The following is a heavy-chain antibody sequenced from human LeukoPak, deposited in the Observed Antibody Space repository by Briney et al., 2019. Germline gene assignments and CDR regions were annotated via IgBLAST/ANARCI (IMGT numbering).Heavy chain of an antibody. V-gene: IGHV1-8*01. CDR2: MNPNSGNT. D-gene: IGHD3-3*01. J-gene: IGHJ6*02. CDR1: GYTFTSYD. Sequence: ASVKVSCKASGYTFTSYDINWVRQATGQGLEWMGWMNPNSGNTGYAQKFQGRVTMTRNTSISTAYMELSSLRSEDTAVYYCASEMDDFSSGPQTRYYYYGMDVWGQGTTVTVSS. CDR3: ASEMDDFSSGPQTRYYYYGMDV.